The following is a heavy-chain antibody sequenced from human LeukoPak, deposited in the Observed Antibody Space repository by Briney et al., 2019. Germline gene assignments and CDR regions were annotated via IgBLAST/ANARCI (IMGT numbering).Heavy chain of an antibody. CDR2: IYYTGGT. D-gene: IGHD3-16*01. CDR3: ARDPGGVADAFDI. V-gene: IGHV4-39*07. Sequence: PSETLSLTCSVSGGSITSSSYYWGWIRQPPEKGLEWIGSIYYTGGTYYSPSLKSRVTMSVDTSKNQFSLKVHSVTAADTAVYYCARDPGGVADAFDIWGQGTMVTVSS. J-gene: IGHJ3*02. CDR1: GGSITSSSYY.